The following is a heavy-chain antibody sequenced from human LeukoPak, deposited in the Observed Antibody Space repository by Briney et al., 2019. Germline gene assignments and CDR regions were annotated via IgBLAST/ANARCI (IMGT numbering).Heavy chain of an antibody. J-gene: IGHJ3*02. CDR2: ISAYNGST. D-gene: IGHD3-22*01. Sequence: ASVKVSCKASGYTFTSYGISWVRQAPGQGLEWMGWISAYNGSTNYAQKLQGRVTMTTDTSTSTAYMELRSLRSDDTAVYYCARDGSHYYDSSGPPLAFDIWGQGTMVTVSS. CDR1: GYTFTSYG. CDR3: ARDGSHYYDSSGPPLAFDI. V-gene: IGHV1-18*01.